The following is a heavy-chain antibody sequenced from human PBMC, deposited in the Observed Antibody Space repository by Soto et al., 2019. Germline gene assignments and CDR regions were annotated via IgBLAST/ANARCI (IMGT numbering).Heavy chain of an antibody. V-gene: IGHV3-21*01. CDR3: AGDRPYDYIWGSYPGAFDI. D-gene: IGHD3-16*02. J-gene: IGHJ3*02. CDR1: GFTFSSYS. CDR2: ISSSSSYI. Sequence: GGSLRLSCAASGFTFSSYSMNWVRQAPGKGLEWVSSISSSSSYIYYADSVKGRFTISRDNAKNSLYLQMNSLRAEDTAVYYCAGDRPYDYIWGSYPGAFDIWGQGTMVTVSS.